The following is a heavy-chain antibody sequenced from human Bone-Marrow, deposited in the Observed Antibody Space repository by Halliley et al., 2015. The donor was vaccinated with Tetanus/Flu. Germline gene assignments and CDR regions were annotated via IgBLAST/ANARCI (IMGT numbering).Heavy chain of an antibody. CDR2: ISGYNGNT. CDR1: TYMFGNNG. J-gene: IGHJ5*02. D-gene: IGHD3-10*01. V-gene: IGHV1-18*01. CDR3: ARDQSGFGWFDP. Sequence: QVQLVQSGAEMKKPGASVKVSCRAPTYMFGNNGFSWVRQAPGQRLEWMGWISGYNGNTNYAQKFQDRVTLTTETSTTTVYMELRSLTSDDTAVYYCARDQSGFGWFDPWGQGTLVTVSS.